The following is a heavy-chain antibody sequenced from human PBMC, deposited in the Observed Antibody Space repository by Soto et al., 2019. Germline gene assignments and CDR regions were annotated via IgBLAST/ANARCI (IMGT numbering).Heavy chain of an antibody. D-gene: IGHD3-3*01. CDR3: ARQSVYSLRFLEWLLYSDP. J-gene: IGHJ5*02. CDR1: GGSISSSSYY. CDR2: IYYSGST. Sequence: SETLSLTCTVSGGSISSSSYYWGWIRQPPGKGLEWIGSIYYSGSTYYNPSLKSRVTISVDTSKNQFSLKLSSVTAADTAVYYCARQSVYSLRFLEWLLYSDPWGQGTLVTVSS. V-gene: IGHV4-39*01.